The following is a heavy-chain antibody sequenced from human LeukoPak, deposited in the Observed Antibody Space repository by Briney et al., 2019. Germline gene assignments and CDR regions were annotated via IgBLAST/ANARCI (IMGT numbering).Heavy chain of an antibody. CDR1: GGSISSYY. J-gene: IGHJ5*02. CDR2: IYYSGST. CDR3: ARDPVGGYYGSGNYNWFDP. V-gene: IGHV4-59*01. D-gene: IGHD3-10*01. Sequence: SETLSLTCTVSGGSISSYYWSWIRQPPGKGLEWIGYIYYSGSTNYNPTLKSRVTVSVDTSKNQFSLKLSSVTAADTAVYYCARDPVGGYYGSGNYNWFDPWGQGTLVTVSS.